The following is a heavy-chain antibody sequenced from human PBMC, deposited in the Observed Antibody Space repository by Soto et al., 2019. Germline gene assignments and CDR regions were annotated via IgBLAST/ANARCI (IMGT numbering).Heavy chain of an antibody. CDR2: ISRSGTTI. D-gene: IGHD6-19*01. CDR3: ARDEGGWYDY. Sequence: QVQLVEPGGGLVKPGGSLRLSCAASGFTFSDYYMNWIRQAPGKGLEWVSYISRSGTTIYYADSVKARFTISRDNAKNSLYLQMNSLRAEDTAVYYCARDEGGWYDYWGQGTLVTVSS. V-gene: IGHV3-11*01. J-gene: IGHJ4*02. CDR1: GFTFSDYY.